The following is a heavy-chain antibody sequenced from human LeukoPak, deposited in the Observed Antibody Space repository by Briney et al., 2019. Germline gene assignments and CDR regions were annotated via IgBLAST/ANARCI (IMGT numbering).Heavy chain of an antibody. CDR1: GYTFNDYY. D-gene: IGHD5-12*01. CDR3: ARTNGGYEYN. CDR2: INPYSGDT. Sequence: GASVKVSCKASGYTFNDYYIHWVRQAPGQGLAWMGWINPYSGDTTHAQKFQGRLTLTRDTSISTAYMEVSRLKSDDTAVYYCARTNGGYEYNWGQGTRVIVSS. V-gene: IGHV1-2*02. J-gene: IGHJ4*02.